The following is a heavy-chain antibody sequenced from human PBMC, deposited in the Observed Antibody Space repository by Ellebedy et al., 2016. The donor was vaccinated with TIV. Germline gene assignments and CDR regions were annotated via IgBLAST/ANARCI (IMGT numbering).Heavy chain of an antibody. Sequence: GESLKISXAASGFTFSSYGMHWVRQAPGKGLEWVAVISHDGSNKYYADSVKGRFTISRDNSKNTLYLQMNSLRAEDTAVYYCAKDYYPYCGGDCYPGSGGYWGQGTLVTVSS. J-gene: IGHJ4*02. CDR3: AKDYYPYCGGDCYPGSGGY. CDR2: ISHDGSNK. D-gene: IGHD2-21*02. V-gene: IGHV3-30*18. CDR1: GFTFSSYG.